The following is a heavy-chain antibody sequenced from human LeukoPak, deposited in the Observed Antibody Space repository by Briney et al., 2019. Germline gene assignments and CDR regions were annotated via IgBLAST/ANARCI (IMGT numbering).Heavy chain of an antibody. CDR3: ARAVVAAAPLGY. V-gene: IGHV4-59*01. Sequence: SETLSLTCTVPGGSIISYYWSWIRQPPGKGLEWIGYIYYSGSTNYNPSLKSRVTISVDTSKNQFSLKLSSVTAADTAVYYCARAVVAAAPLGYWGQGTLVTVSS. CDR1: GGSIISYY. D-gene: IGHD2-2*01. J-gene: IGHJ4*02. CDR2: IYYSGST.